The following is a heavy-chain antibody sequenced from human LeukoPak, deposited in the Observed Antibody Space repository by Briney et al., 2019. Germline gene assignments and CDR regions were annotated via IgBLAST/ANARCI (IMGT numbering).Heavy chain of an antibody. CDR2: INPSGGST. V-gene: IGHV1-46*01. CDR3: ARGGVGATTYVWFDP. J-gene: IGHJ5*02. CDR1: GYTFTNYY. D-gene: IGHD1-26*01. Sequence: ASVKVSCKASGYTFTNYYIHWVRQAPGQGLECMGIINPSGGSTSYAQKFQGRVTMTRDMSTSTVYMELSSLRSEDTAVYYCARGGVGATTYVWFDPWGQGTLVTVSS.